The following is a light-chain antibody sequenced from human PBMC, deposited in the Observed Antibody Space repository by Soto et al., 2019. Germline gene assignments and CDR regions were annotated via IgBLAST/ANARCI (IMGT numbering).Light chain of an antibody. CDR3: QQSYSTPPT. J-gene: IGKJ1*01. CDR2: AAS. CDR1: QSISSY. Sequence: DIQMTQSPSCLSASVGDRVTITCLASQSISSYLNGYQQKPGKATKLLIYAASSLQSGVPSRFSGSGSGTDFTLTIGSLQPEDFATYYCQQSYSTPPTFGQGTKVDIK. V-gene: IGKV1-39*01.